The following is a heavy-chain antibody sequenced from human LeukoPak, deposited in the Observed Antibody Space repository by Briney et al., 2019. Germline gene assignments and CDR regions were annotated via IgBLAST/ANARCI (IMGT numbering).Heavy chain of an antibody. V-gene: IGHV3-74*01. CDR2: INNDGSRT. CDR1: GFTFSDYW. CDR3: AKDRRRDGFTFALDI. J-gene: IGHJ3*02. D-gene: IGHD5-24*01. Sequence: PGGSLRLSCAASGFTFSDYWMHWVRHVPGKGLVWVSHINNDGSRTSYADSVKGRFTVSRDNDKNTLYLQMNSLRAEDTAVYYCAKDRRRDGFTFALDIWGQGTMVTVSS.